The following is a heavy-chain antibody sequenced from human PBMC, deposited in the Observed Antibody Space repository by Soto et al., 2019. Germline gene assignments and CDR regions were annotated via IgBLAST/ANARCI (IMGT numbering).Heavy chain of an antibody. J-gene: IGHJ3*02. D-gene: IGHD3-22*01. V-gene: IGHV1-69*01. CDR1: GGDFSSYS. CDR2: IIPMFGTP. CDR3: ARDLGPSFYYDSDGPLNPFDI. Sequence: QVQLVQSGAEVKKPGSSVKVSCKTSGGDFSSYSMNWVRQAPGQGPEWMGGIIPMFGTPNYAPRFQGRVTIAADESTTTVYMELSSLTSEDTAVYYCARDLGPSFYYDSDGPLNPFDIWGHGTMVNVSS.